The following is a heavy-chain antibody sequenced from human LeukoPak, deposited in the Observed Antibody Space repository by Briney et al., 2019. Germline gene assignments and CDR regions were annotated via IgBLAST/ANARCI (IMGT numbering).Heavy chain of an antibody. V-gene: IGHV3-21*04. J-gene: IGHJ6*02. CDR3: ARVLEDSSGWYRFYYGMDV. CDR1: GFTFSSYS. D-gene: IGHD6-19*01. CDR2: ISNSGSYI. Sequence: GGSLRLSCAASGFTFSSYSMNWVRQAPGKGLEWVSSISNSGSYIYYPDSVKGRFTISRDNATNSLYLQMNSLRAEDTAVYYCARVLEDSSGWYRFYYGMDVWGQGTTVTVSS.